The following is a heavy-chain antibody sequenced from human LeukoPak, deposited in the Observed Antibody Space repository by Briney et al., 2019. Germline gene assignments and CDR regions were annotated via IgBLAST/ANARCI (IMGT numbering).Heavy chain of an antibody. J-gene: IGHJ4*02. CDR3: ATAGGRSSSWLFDY. Sequence: ASVKVSCKVSGYTLTELSMHWVRQAPGKGLEWMGGFDPEDGETIYAQKSQGRVTMTEDTSTDTAYMELSSLRSEDTAVYYCATAGGRSSSWLFDYWGQGTLVTVSS. CDR2: FDPEDGET. CDR1: GYTLTELS. D-gene: IGHD6-13*01. V-gene: IGHV1-24*01.